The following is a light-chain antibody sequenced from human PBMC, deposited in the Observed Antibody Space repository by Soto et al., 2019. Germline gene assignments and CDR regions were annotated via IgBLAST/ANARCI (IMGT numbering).Light chain of an antibody. CDR1: QSVLYSSNNKNY. V-gene: IGKV4-1*01. CDR2: WAS. J-gene: IGKJ5*01. Sequence: DIVMTQSPDSLAVSLGERATINCKSSQSVLYSSNNKNYLAWYQQRPGQPPKLLIHWASTRESGVPDRFSGSGSGTDFTLTISSLQAEDVAVYYCQQYYSTLITFGQGTRLEIK. CDR3: QQYYSTLIT.